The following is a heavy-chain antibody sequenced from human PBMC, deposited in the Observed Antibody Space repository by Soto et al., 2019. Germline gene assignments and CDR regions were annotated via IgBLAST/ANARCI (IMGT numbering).Heavy chain of an antibody. J-gene: IGHJ4*02. V-gene: IGHV3-33*01. CDR1: GFTFSSYG. CDR2: IWYDGSNK. Sequence: QVQLVESGGGVVQPGRSLRLSCAASGFTFSSYGMHWVRQAPGKGLEWVAVIWYDGSNKYYADSVKGRFTISRDNSKNTLYPQMNSLRSEDTAVYYCARDYSGYEFDYWGQGTLVTVST. D-gene: IGHD5-12*01. CDR3: ARDYSGYEFDY.